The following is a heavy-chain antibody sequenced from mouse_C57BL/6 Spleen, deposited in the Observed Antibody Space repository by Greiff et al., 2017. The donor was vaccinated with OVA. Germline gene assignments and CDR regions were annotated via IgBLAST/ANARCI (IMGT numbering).Heavy chain of an antibody. D-gene: IGHD1-1*01. CDR3: AREGTTVVATDYYAMDY. J-gene: IGHJ4*01. CDR2: INYDGSST. CDR1: GFTFSDYY. V-gene: IGHV5-16*01. Sequence: EVMLVESEGGLVQPGSSMKLSCTASGFTFSDYYMAWVRQVPEKGLEWVANINYDGSSTYYLDSLKSRFIISRDNAKNILYLQMSSLKSEDTATYYCAREGTTVVATDYYAMDYWGQGTSVTVSS.